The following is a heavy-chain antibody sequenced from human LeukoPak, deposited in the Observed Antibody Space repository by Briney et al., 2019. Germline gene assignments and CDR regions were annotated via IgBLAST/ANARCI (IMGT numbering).Heavy chain of an antibody. Sequence: GGSLRLSCAASGLTFSSYGMHWVRQAPGKGLEWVAVISYDGSNKYYADSVKGRFTISRDNSKNTLYLQMNSLRAEDTAVYYCAKDTRYFDYWGQGTLVTVSS. CDR2: ISYDGSNK. CDR1: GLTFSSYG. CDR3: AKDTRYFDY. V-gene: IGHV3-30*18. J-gene: IGHJ4*02.